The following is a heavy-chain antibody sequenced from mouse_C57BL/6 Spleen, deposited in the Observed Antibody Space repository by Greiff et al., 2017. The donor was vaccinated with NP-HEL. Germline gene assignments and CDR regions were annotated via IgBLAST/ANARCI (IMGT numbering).Heavy chain of an antibody. CDR3: ATYYSIFDY. J-gene: IGHJ2*01. CDR1: GYTFTSYW. Sequence: VQLQQPGAELVKPGASVKLSCKASGYTFTSYWMHWVKQRPGQGLEWIGMIHPNSGSTNYNEKFKGKATLTVDKSSSTAYMQLSSLTSEDSAVYYCATYYSIFDYWGQGTTLTVSS. CDR2: IHPNSGST. V-gene: IGHV1-64*01. D-gene: IGHD2-5*01.